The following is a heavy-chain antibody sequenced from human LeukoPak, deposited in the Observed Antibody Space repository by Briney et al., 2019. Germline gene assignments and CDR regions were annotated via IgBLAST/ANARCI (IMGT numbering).Heavy chain of an antibody. CDR3: AKTSARGYQIDY. CDR2: ISGSGSST. D-gene: IGHD2-2*01. Sequence: GGSPRLSCAASGFTFSSYAMSWVRQAPGKGLEWVSAISGSGSSTYYADSVKGRFTISRDNSKNTLYLQMKSLRAEDTAIYYCAKTSARGYQIDYWGQGTLVTVSS. J-gene: IGHJ4*02. V-gene: IGHV3-23*01. CDR1: GFTFSSYA.